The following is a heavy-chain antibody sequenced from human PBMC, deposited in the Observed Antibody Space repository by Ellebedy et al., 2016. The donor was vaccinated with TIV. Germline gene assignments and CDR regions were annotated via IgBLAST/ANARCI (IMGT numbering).Heavy chain of an antibody. Sequence: MPSETLSLTCTVYGGSISSSYWSWIRQPPGKGLEWIGYIYYSGSTNYNPSLKSRVTISVDTSKNQFSRKLSSVTAADTAVYYCARLRIAAAGDYFDYWGQGTLVTVSS. J-gene: IGHJ4*02. D-gene: IGHD6-13*01. V-gene: IGHV4-59*08. CDR2: IYYSGST. CDR3: ARLRIAAAGDYFDY. CDR1: GGSISSSY.